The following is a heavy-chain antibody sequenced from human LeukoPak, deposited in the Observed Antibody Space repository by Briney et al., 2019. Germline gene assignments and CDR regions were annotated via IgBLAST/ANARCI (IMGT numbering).Heavy chain of an antibody. V-gene: IGHV4-61*01. Sequence: SETLSLTCTVSGGSVSSGSYYWSWIRQPPGKGLEWIGYIYYSGSTNYNPSLKSRVTISVDTSKNQFSLKLSSVTAADTAVYYCARDTGYCSGGSCYHNYFDFWGQGALVTVSS. CDR3: ARDTGYCSGGSCYHNYFDF. CDR1: GGSVSSGSYY. D-gene: IGHD2-15*01. J-gene: IGHJ4*02. CDR2: IYYSGST.